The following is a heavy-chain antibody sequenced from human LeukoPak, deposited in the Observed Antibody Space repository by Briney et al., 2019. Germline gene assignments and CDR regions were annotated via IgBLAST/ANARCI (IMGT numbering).Heavy chain of an antibody. CDR2: IGKDGSEI. D-gene: IGHD6-19*01. J-gene: IGHJ4*02. CDR1: GLPLRNYW. Sequence: GGSQRLLCAASGLPLRNYWVNGVRQAPGKGMGWVAIIGKDGSEILYVGSVEGLFTISRDNAKNSLYLQMNSLRAEDTAVYYCSAGAGWLIDWWGQGTLVTVPS. V-gene: IGHV3-7*01. CDR3: SAGAGWLIDW.